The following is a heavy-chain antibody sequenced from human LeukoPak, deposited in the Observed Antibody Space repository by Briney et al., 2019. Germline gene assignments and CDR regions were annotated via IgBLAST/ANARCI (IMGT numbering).Heavy chain of an antibody. Sequence: GGSLRLSCAASGFTFSSYGMHWVRQAPGKGLEWVAVISYDGSNKYYADSVKGRFTISRDNSKNTLYLQMNSLRTEDTAVYYCARTQWELLHFDYWGQGTLVTVSS. CDR2: ISYDGSNK. V-gene: IGHV3-30*03. D-gene: IGHD1-26*01. CDR3: ARTQWELLHFDY. J-gene: IGHJ4*02. CDR1: GFTFSSYG.